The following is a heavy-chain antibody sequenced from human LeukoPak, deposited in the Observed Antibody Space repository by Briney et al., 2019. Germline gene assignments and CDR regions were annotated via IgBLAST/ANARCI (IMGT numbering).Heavy chain of an antibody. V-gene: IGHV1-8*01. CDR1: GYTFTSYD. CDR2: MNPNSGNT. D-gene: IGHD3-3*01. Sequence: GASVKVSCKASGYTFTSYDINWVRQATGQGLEWMGWMNPNSGNTGYAQKFQGRVTMTRNTSISTAYMELSSLRSEDTAVYYCARGRGTIFGVVIIPDYYYYYMDVWGKGTTVTVSS. CDR3: ARGRGTIFGVVIIPDYYYYYMDV. J-gene: IGHJ6*03.